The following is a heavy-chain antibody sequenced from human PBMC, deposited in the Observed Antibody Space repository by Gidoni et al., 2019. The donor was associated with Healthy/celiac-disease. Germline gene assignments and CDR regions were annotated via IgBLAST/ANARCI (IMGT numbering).Heavy chain of an antibody. CDR3: ARGTGYYGSGSFDAFDI. Sequence: QVQLVQSGAEVKKPGASVKVSCKASGYTFTSYDINWVRQATGQGLEWMGWMNPNSGNTGYAQKFQGRVTMTRNTSISTAYMELSSLRSEDTAVYYCARGTGYYGSGSFDAFDIWGQGTMVTVSS. CDR1: GYTFTSYD. J-gene: IGHJ3*02. V-gene: IGHV1-8*01. CDR2: MNPNSGNT. D-gene: IGHD3-10*01.